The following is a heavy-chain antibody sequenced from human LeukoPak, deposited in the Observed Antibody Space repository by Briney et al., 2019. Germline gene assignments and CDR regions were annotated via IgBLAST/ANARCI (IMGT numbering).Heavy chain of an antibody. J-gene: IGHJ4*02. CDR1: GCTFSTYW. V-gene: IGHV3-7*01. D-gene: IGHD2-2*01. CDR2: IRQDGSAK. CDR3: ATSSDAPANM. Sequence: GGSLRLSCAVSGCTFSTYWMSWVRQAPGKGLEWVANIRQDGSAKYYVDSVRGRFTISRDNAKNSLYLQMNSLRAEDTGVYYCATSSDAPANMWGQGTLVTVSS.